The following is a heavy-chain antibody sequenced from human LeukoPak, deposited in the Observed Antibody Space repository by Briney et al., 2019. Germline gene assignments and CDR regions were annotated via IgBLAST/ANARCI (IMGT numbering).Heavy chain of an antibody. CDR3: ARLILRSGYDY. CDR2: INHSGST. Sequence: PSETLSLTCAVYGGSFSGYYWSWIRQPPGKGLEWIGEINHSGSTNYNPSLKSRVTISVDTSKNQFSLKLSSVTAADTAVYYCARLILRSGYDYWGQGTLVTVSS. D-gene: IGHD5-12*01. V-gene: IGHV4-34*01. CDR1: GGSFSGYY. J-gene: IGHJ4*02.